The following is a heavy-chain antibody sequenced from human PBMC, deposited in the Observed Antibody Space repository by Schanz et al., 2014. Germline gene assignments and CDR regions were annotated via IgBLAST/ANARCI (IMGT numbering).Heavy chain of an antibody. V-gene: IGHV1-8*02. D-gene: IGHD1-20*01. Sequence: QVQLVQSGAEVKKPGASVKVSCKASGYTFTSYDINWVRQAPGQGLEWMGWMNPNSGNTGYAQKFQGRVTMSADKSTSAVYMEMSGRRSEDTTVYYCAKVDKSVYNAMDVWGQGSTVTVSS. CDR2: MNPNSGNT. CDR1: GYTFTSYD. J-gene: IGHJ6*02. CDR3: AKVDKSVYNAMDV.